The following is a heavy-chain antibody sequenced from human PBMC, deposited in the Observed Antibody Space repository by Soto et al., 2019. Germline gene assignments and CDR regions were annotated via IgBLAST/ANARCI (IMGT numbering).Heavy chain of an antibody. J-gene: IGHJ4*02. CDR1: GGSISSSNW. CDR3: VAGTGRTPFDY. Sequence: SETLSLTCXVSGGSISSSNWWSWVRQPPGKGLEWIGEIYHSGSTNYNPSLKSRVTISVDKSKNQFSLKLSSVTAADTAVYYAVAGTGRTPFDYWGQGTLVTVSS. CDR2: IYHSGST. V-gene: IGHV4-4*02. D-gene: IGHD6-19*01.